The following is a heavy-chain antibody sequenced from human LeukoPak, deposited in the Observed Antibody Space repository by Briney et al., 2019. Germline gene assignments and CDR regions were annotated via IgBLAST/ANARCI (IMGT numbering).Heavy chain of an antibody. V-gene: IGHV4-34*01. J-gene: IGHJ5*02. Sequence: SETLSLTCAVYGGSFSGYYWSWIRQPPGKGLEWIGEINHSGSTNYNPSLKSRVTISVDTSKNQFSLKLSSVTAADTAVYYCARTRYHSGYSYGYFGWFDPWGQGTLVTVSS. CDR3: ARTRYHSGYSYGYFGWFDP. CDR1: GGSFSGYY. D-gene: IGHD5-18*01. CDR2: INHSGST.